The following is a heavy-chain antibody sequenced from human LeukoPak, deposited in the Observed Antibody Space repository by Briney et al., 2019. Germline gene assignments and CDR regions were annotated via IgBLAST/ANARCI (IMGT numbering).Heavy chain of an antibody. Sequence: GSSVKVSCKASGGTFSSYAISWVRQAPGQGLEWMGGIIPIFGTANYAQKFQGRVTITADESTSTAYMELSSLRSEDTAVYYCVTDYSNYAYYYYYYGMDVWGQGTTVTVSS. CDR3: VTDYSNYAYYYYYYGMDV. D-gene: IGHD4-11*01. CDR2: IIPIFGTA. CDR1: GGTFSSYA. V-gene: IGHV1-69*01. J-gene: IGHJ6*02.